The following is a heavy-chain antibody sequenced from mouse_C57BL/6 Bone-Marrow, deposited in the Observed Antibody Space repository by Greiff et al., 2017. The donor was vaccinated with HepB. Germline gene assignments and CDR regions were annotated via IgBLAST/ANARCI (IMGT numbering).Heavy chain of an antibody. J-gene: IGHJ2*01. Sequence: DVQLVESGGGLVKPGGSLKLSCAASGFTFSSYAMSWVRQTPEKRLEWVATISDGGSYTYYPDNVKGRFTISRDNAKNNLYLQMSHLKSEDTAMYYCARGLLLFDYWGQGTTLTVSS. CDR3: ARGLLLFDY. D-gene: IGHD2-3*01. CDR1: GFTFSSYA. CDR2: ISDGGSYT. V-gene: IGHV5-4*01.